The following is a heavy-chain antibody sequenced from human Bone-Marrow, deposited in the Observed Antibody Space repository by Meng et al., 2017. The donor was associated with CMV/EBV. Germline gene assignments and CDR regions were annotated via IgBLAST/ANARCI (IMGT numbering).Heavy chain of an antibody. V-gene: IGHV3-53*05. J-gene: IGHJ6*02. Sequence: GESLKISCAASGSTVSSNYMSWVRQAPGKGLEWVSVIYSGGSTYYADSVKGRFTISRDNSKNTLYLQMNSLRAEDTAVYYCARTGGPRDDYYYYGMDVWGQGTTVTVSS. CDR1: GSTVSSNY. D-gene: IGHD1-14*01. CDR3: ARTGGPRDDYYYYGMDV. CDR2: IYSGGST.